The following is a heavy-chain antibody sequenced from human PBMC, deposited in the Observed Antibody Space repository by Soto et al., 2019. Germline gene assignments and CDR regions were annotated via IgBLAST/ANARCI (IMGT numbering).Heavy chain of an antibody. CDR3: ARGSGYCSGDCQLNWFDP. Sequence: ASVKVSCKTSGYTFTSYSMHWVRQAPGQRLEWMGWIKVGNGYTKYSQNFQGRVTMTTDTSATTAYMELSSLRSEDTAVYYCARGSGYCSGDCQLNWFDPWGQGSLVTVSS. CDR1: GYTFTSYS. D-gene: IGHD2-15*01. V-gene: IGHV1-3*01. J-gene: IGHJ5*02. CDR2: IKVGNGYT.